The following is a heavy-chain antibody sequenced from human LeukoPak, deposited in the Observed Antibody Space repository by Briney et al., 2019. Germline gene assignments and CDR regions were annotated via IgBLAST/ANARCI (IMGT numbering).Heavy chain of an antibody. Sequence: GGSLRLSCAASGFTFSSYAMSWVRQAPGKGLEWVSALSDSGGSTYYADSVKGRFTISRDNSKNTLYLQMNSLRAEDTAVYYCAKDPLTGTISYWGQGTLVTVSS. D-gene: IGHD1-14*01. CDR1: GFTFSSYA. CDR3: AKDPLTGTISY. CDR2: LSDSGGST. V-gene: IGHV3-23*01. J-gene: IGHJ4*02.